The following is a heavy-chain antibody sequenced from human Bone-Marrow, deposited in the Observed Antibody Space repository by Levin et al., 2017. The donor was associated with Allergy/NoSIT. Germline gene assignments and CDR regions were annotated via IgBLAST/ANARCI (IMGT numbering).Heavy chain of an antibody. CDR1: GFTFSSCT. J-gene: IGHJ6*02. V-gene: IGHV3-23*01. Sequence: GGSLRLSCAASGFTFSSCTMDWVRQAPGKGLEWVSSINNGGGNTYYADSVKGRFTISRDNSRDTLYLQMNSLRAEDTAVYYCAKRGLVYYYGMDVWGQGTTVTVSS. CDR2: INNGGGNT. CDR3: AKRGLVYYYGMDV. D-gene: IGHD6-19*01.